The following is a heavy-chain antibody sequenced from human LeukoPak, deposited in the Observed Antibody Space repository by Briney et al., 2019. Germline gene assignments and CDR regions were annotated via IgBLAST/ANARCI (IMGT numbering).Heavy chain of an antibody. CDR1: GFTFSTFA. J-gene: IGHJ4*02. D-gene: IGHD4-23*01. CDR3: AKDGGMTTVGIDY. V-gene: IGHV3-33*06. Sequence: GGSLRLSCAASGFTFSTFAMHWVRQAPGKGLEWVAVMWYDGSHKYYGDSLKGRFTISRDNSENTLYLQMESLRAEGTALYFCAKDGGMTTVGIDYWGQGTLVTVSS. CDR2: MWYDGSHK.